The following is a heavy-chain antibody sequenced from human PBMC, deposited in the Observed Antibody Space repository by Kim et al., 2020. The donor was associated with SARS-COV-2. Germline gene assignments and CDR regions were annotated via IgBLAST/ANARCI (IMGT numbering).Heavy chain of an antibody. J-gene: IGHJ4*02. CDR1: GGTFSRYT. V-gene: IGHV1-69*13. CDR2: LVTIFDTA. D-gene: IGHD1-26*01. CDR3: ARDDLGDSSGEIRVYFDF. Sequence: SVKVSCKISGGTFSRYTVSWVRQAPGQGLEWMGGLVTIFDTAKYAQKFQGRVTITADESTKTAYMELTSLSSEDTAVYYCARDDLGDSSGEIRVYFDFWGQGTLVTVSS.